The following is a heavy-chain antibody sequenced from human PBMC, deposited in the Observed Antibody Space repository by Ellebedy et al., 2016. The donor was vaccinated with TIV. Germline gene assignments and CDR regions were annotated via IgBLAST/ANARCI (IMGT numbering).Heavy chain of an antibody. V-gene: IGHV4-61*01. D-gene: IGHD4-17*01. CDR2: IYYSGST. J-gene: IGHJ6*02. CDR3: ARVFDYGDYGYSYYGMDV. Sequence: SETLSLXXTVSGGSVSSGSYYWSWIRQPPGKGLEWIGYIYYSGSTNYNPSLKSRVTISVDTSKNQFSLKLSSVTAADTAVYYCARVFDYGDYGYSYYGMDVWGQGTTVTVSS. CDR1: GGSVSSGSYY.